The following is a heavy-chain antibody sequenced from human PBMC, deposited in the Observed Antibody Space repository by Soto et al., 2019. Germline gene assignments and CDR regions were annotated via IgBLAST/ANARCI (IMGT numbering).Heavy chain of an antibody. CDR2: IDPSDSYT. Sequence: GESLKISCKGSGYSFTSYWISWVRQMPGKGLEWMGRIDPSDSYTNYSPSFQGHVTISADKSVSTAYLQWSSLKASDTAMYYCARLGTMLVSEFDPWGQGTLVTVSS. V-gene: IGHV5-10-1*01. J-gene: IGHJ5*02. D-gene: IGHD3-22*01. CDR1: GYSFTSYW. CDR3: ARLGTMLVSEFDP.